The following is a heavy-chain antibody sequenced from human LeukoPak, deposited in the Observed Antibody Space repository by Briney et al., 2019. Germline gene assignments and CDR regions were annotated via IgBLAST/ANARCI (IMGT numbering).Heavy chain of an antibody. V-gene: IGHV3-30*02. CDR3: AKDGWYGTLPFDY. CDR1: GFTFSSYG. D-gene: IGHD6-19*01. CDR2: IRYDGSNK. Sequence: PGGSLRLSCAASGFTFSSYGMHWVRQAPGKGLEWVAFIRYDGSNKYYADSVKGRFTISRDNSKNTLYLQMNSLRAEDTAVYYCAKDGWYGTLPFDYWGQGTLVTVSS. J-gene: IGHJ4*02.